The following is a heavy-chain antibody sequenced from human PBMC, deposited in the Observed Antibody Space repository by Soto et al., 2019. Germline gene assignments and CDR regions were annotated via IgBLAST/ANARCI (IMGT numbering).Heavy chain of an antibody. CDR2: IYYSGGT. Sequence: PSETLSLTCTVSGGSISSYYWSWIRQPPGKGLEWIGYIYYSGGTNYNPSLKSRVTISVDTSKNQFSLKLTSVTAADTAVYFCTRGGIYYYYSSGYYDYWGQGALVTVSS. D-gene: IGHD3-22*01. CDR3: TRGGIYYYYSSGYYDY. V-gene: IGHV4-59*01. J-gene: IGHJ4*02. CDR1: GGSISSYY.